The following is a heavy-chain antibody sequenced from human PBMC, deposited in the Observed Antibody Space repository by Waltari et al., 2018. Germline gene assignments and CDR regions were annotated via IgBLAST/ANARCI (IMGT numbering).Heavy chain of an antibody. J-gene: IGHJ6*02. CDR3: ARDTGALWMDV. CDR2: INPSGGST. Sequence: QVQLVQSGAEVKKPGASVKISCKTSEYTFTSSYIHWVRQAPGQGLEWMGIINPSGGSTIYEQKFQCRVTMTRDTSTSTVYMELSSLRSEDTAVYHCARDTGALWMDVWGQGTTVTVSS. V-gene: IGHV1-46*01. D-gene: IGHD2-21*01. CDR1: EYTFTSSY.